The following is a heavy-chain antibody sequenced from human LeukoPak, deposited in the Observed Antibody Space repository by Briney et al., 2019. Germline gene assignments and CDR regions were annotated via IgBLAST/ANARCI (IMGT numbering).Heavy chain of an antibody. CDR1: GFTFSSYG. Sequence: GGSLRLSCAASGFTFSSYGMHWVRQAPGKGLEWVAVIWYDGSNKYYADSVKGRFTISRDNSKNTLYLQMNSLRAEDTAVYYCARGTRSGWYGGYYFDYWGQGTLVTVS. J-gene: IGHJ4*02. V-gene: IGHV3-33*01. D-gene: IGHD6-19*01. CDR3: ARGTRSGWYGGYYFDY. CDR2: IWYDGSNK.